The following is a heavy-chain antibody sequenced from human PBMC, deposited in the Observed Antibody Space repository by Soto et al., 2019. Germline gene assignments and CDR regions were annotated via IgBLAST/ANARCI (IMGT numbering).Heavy chain of an antibody. J-gene: IGHJ4*02. CDR1: GFTFSDYY. V-gene: IGHV3-11*05. Sequence: QVQLVESGGGLVKPGGSLRLSCAASGFTFSDYYMSWIRQAPGKGLEWVSYISSSSSYTNYADSVKGRFTIARDNAKNSPYLQMNSLRAADTAVYYFARDHHRYSGYDYVDYWGQGTLVTVSS. D-gene: IGHD5-12*01. CDR2: ISSSSSYT. CDR3: ARDHHRYSGYDYVDY.